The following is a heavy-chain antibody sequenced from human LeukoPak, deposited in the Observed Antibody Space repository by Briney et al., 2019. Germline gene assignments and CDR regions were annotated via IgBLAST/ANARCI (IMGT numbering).Heavy chain of an antibody. D-gene: IGHD1-26*01. CDR3: ARDSVGGTGHDAFDI. J-gene: IGHJ3*02. Sequence: PSETLSLTCTVSGGSINSANYYWGWIRQPPGKGLEWIGSIYYSGSAYYSSSLKSRVTILVDPSKTQFSLKLSSVTAADTAVYYCARDSVGGTGHDAFDIWGQGTMATVSS. CDR2: IYYSGSA. CDR1: GGSINSANYY. V-gene: IGHV4-39*07.